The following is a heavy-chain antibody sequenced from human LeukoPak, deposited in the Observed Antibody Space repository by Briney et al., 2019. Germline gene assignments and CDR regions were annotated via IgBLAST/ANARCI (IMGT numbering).Heavy chain of an antibody. CDR1: GGSISSGGYY. Sequence: SETLSLTCNVSGGSISSGGYYWSWIRQPPGKGLEWIGYIYHSGSTSYNPSLKSRVTISVDTSKNQFSLKLSSVTAADTAVYYCARATSSSRPYYYYYYMDVWGKGTTVTVSS. D-gene: IGHD6-6*01. CDR3: ARATSSSRPYYYYYYMDV. V-gene: IGHV4-61*08. CDR2: IYHSGST. J-gene: IGHJ6*03.